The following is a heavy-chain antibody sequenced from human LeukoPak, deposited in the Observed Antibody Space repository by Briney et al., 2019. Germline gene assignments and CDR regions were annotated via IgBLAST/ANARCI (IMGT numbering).Heavy chain of an antibody. CDR2: VHPSEGT. CDR1: GGSVSHSNW. V-gene: IGHV4-4*02. Sequence: PSETLSLTCAVSGGSVSHSNWWTWVRQSPGKGLEWIGEVHPSEGTNYNPSLKSRVTISLDKSKNQFSLELTSVTAADTAVYYCANSANYGGNSGYFDSWAQGTLVTVSP. CDR3: ANSANYGGNSGYFDS. D-gene: IGHD4-23*01. J-gene: IGHJ4*02.